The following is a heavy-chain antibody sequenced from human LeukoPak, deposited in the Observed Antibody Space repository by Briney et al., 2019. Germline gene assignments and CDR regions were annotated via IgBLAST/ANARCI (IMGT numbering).Heavy chain of an antibody. J-gene: IGHJ5*02. V-gene: IGHV3-7*01. D-gene: IGHD3-16*01. CDR2: INPDGSQK. CDR3: VRQMIRFWFDP. CDR1: GFTFSLYW. Sequence: GGSLRLSCAASGFTFSLYWMTWVRHSPGKGLEWVADINPDGSQKYSVDSVKGRFTISRDNSKNSLFLQMNSLRAEDTAVYYCVRQMIRFWFDPWGQGTLVTVSS.